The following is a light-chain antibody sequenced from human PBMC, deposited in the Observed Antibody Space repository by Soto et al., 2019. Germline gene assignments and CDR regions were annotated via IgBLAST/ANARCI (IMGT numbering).Light chain of an antibody. CDR1: QSISSW. V-gene: IGKV1-5*01. CDR3: QQYNSYSPDRA. J-gene: IGKJ1*01. Sequence: DIQMTQSPSTLSASVGDRVTITCRASQSISSWLAWYQQKPGKAPKLLIYDASSLESGVPSRFSGSGSGTEFTLTISSLQPDDFATYYCQQYNSYSPDRAFGQGTKVEIK. CDR2: DAS.